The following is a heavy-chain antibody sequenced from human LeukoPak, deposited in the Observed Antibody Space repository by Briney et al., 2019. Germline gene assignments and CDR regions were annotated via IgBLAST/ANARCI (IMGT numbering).Heavy chain of an antibody. CDR2: ISGSGGST. J-gene: IGHJ5*02. CDR3: ARDRVTFNWFDP. D-gene: IGHD2/OR15-2a*01. V-gene: IGHV3-23*01. Sequence: PGGSLRLSCAASGFTFSSYAMSWVRQAPGKGLEWVSSISGSGGSTYYADSVKGRFTISRDNAKNSLYLQTNSLRAEDTAVYYCARDRVTFNWFDPWGQGTLVTVSS. CDR1: GFTFSSYA.